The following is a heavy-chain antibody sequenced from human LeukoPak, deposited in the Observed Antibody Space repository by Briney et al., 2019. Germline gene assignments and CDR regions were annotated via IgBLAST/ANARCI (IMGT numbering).Heavy chain of an antibody. J-gene: IGHJ3*02. CDR2: IYYNGTT. CDR1: GASISSYY. CDR3: ARRGGGHAFDI. D-gene: IGHD3-16*01. V-gene: IGHV4-59*08. Sequence: PSETLSLTCTVSGASISSYYWSWIRQPPGKGLEYIGYIYYNGTTNYSPSLKSRVTISVDMSKIHFSLRLTSVTAADTAVYYCARRGGGHAFDIWGQGTMVTVSS.